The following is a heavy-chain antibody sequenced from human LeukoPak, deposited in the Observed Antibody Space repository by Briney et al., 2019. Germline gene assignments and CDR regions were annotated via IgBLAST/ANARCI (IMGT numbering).Heavy chain of an antibody. CDR1: GFTFSSYS. J-gene: IGHJ4*02. D-gene: IGHD3-9*01. CDR3: AKQNYDILTGPPNFDY. V-gene: IGHV3-23*01. Sequence: GGSLRLAWAASGFTFSSYSMSWVRQAPGKGLEWVSSISGSGGRIDYADSVKGRFTISRDNSKNTLYLKMNSLRAEDTAVYYCAKQNYDILTGPPNFDYWGQGTLVTVSS. CDR2: ISGSGGRI.